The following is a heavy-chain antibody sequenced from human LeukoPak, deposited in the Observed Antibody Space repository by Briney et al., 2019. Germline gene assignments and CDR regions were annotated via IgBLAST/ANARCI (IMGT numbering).Heavy chain of an antibody. CDR2: IQYDGSNK. CDR3: AKDRDQGFYDSSGYYRDFNY. CDR1: GFTFSSYG. D-gene: IGHD3-22*01. V-gene: IGHV3-30*02. Sequence: GGSLRLSCAVSGFTFSSYGMHWVRQAPRKGLEWVAFIQYDGSNKYYADSVKGRFTISRANSKNTLYLQMNSLRAEDTAVFYCAKDRDQGFYDSSGYYRDFNYWGQGTLVTVSS. J-gene: IGHJ4*02.